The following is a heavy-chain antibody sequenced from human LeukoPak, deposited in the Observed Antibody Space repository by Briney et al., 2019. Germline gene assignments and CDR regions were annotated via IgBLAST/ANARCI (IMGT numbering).Heavy chain of an antibody. Sequence: GGSLRLSCAASGFTFSSYAMSWVRQAPGKGLEWVSAISGSGGSTYYADSVKGRFTISRDNSKNTLYLQMNSLRAEDTAVYYCAKALPTYCSGGSCYSGDYYYMDVRGKGTTVTVSS. V-gene: IGHV3-23*01. D-gene: IGHD2-15*01. CDR3: AKALPTYCSGGSCYSGDYYYMDV. J-gene: IGHJ6*03. CDR1: GFTFSSYA. CDR2: ISGSGGST.